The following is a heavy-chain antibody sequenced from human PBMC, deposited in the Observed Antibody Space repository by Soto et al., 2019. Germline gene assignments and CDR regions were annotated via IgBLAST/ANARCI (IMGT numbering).Heavy chain of an antibody. CDR3: ARDSSSKYPPYYYYGMDV. D-gene: IGHD6-6*01. J-gene: IGHJ6*01. CDR2: IWYDGSNK. V-gene: IGHV3-33*01. CDR1: GFTFSSYG. Sequence: QVQLVESGGGVVQPGRSLRLSCAASGFTFSSYGMHWVRQAPGKGLEWVAVIWYDGSNKYYADSVKGRFTISRDNSKSTLYLQMNSLRAEDTAVYYCARDSSSKYPPYYYYGMDVWGQGTTVTVSS.